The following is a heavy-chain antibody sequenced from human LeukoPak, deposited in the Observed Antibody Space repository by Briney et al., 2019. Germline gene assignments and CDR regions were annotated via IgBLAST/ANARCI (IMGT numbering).Heavy chain of an antibody. CDR1: GFTFSSYE. CDR3: AKWSGYDTDFDY. Sequence: GGSLRLSCAASGFTFSSYEMNWARQAPGKGLEWVSGISGSGDNTYYADSVRGRFTVSRDNSKNTLYLQMNSLRAEDTAIYYCAKWSGYDTDFDYWGQGTLVTVSS. D-gene: IGHD3/OR15-3a*01. V-gene: IGHV3-23*01. J-gene: IGHJ4*02. CDR2: ISGSGDNT.